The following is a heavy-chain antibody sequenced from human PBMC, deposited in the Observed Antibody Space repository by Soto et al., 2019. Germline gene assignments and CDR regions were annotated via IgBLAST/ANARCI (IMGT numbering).Heavy chain of an antibody. CDR2: ISAYNGNT. J-gene: IGHJ6*02. CDR1: GYTFTSYG. Sequence: ASVMVSCKASGYTFTSYGIRWVRQAPGQGLEWMGWISAYNGNTNYAQKLQGRVTMTTDTSTSTAYMELRSLRSDDTAVYYCARDQGGAAGTRYGMDVWGQGTTVTVSS. D-gene: IGHD6-13*01. CDR3: ARDQGGAAGTRYGMDV. V-gene: IGHV1-18*01.